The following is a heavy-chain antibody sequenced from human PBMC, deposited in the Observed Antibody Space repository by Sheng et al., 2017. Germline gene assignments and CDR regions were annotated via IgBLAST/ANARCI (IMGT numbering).Heavy chain of an antibody. V-gene: IGHV4-34*01. Sequence: QVQLQQWGAGLLKPSETLSLTCAVYGGSFSGYYWSWIRQPPGKGLEWIGEINHSGSTNYNPSLKSRVTISVDTSKNQFSLKLSSVTAADTAVYYCARAVNIVATSSKDYYMDVWGKGTTVTGLL. CDR2: INHSGST. D-gene: IGHD5-12*01. J-gene: IGHJ6*03. CDR3: ARAVNIVATSSKDYYMDV. CDR1: GGSFSGYY.